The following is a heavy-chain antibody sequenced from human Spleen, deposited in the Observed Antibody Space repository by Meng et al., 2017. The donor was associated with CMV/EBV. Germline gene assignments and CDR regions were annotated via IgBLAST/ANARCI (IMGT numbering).Heavy chain of an antibody. D-gene: IGHD3-9*01. CDR3: ARGVSDYDVLTGYYVWFDP. Sequence: SETLSLTCTVSGGSISSHYWSWIRQSPGRGLEWIGHFYYSGNTNYSPSLKGRVSISIDTSKNQFSLNLSSVTAADTAVYYCARGVSDYDVLTGYYVWFDPWGQGTLVTVS. V-gene: IGHV4-59*11. J-gene: IGHJ5*02. CDR2: FYYSGNT. CDR1: GGSISSHY.